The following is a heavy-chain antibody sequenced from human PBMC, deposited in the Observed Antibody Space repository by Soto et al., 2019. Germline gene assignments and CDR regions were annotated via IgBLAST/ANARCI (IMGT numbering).Heavy chain of an antibody. J-gene: IGHJ4*02. D-gene: IGHD3-22*01. Sequence: QVQLVQSGAEVKKPGASVKVSCKVSGYTFSSYGLSWVRQAPGQGLEWMGWITAYNGNTNYAQHFQGRVTMTTDTSTSTAYMELRSLRSVYTAVYYCSRHSFSGRYYDRSGYGVDYCGQGTLGTVSS. CDR3: SRHSFSGRYYDRSGYGVDY. CDR1: GYTFSSYG. V-gene: IGHV1-18*01. CDR2: ITAYNGNT.